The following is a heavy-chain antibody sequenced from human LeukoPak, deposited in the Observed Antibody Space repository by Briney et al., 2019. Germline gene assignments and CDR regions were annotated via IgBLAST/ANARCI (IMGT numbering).Heavy chain of an antibody. J-gene: IGHJ4*02. V-gene: IGHV3-21*04. CDR3: AKDRQSTGGYEFDY. Sequence: GGSLRLSCAASGFTFSSYSMNWVRQAPGKGLEWVSSISSSSSYIYYADSVKGRFTISRDNSKNTLYLQMNSLRAEDTAVYYCAKDRQSTGGYEFDYWGQGTLVTVSS. D-gene: IGHD5-12*01. CDR1: GFTFSSYS. CDR2: ISSSSSYI.